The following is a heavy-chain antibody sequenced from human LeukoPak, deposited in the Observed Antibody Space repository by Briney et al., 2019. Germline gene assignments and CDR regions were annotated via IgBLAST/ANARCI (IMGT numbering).Heavy chain of an antibody. CDR2: IITILGIA. J-gene: IGHJ5*02. CDR3: ARALRGSSGYYYDPENKTWFDP. D-gene: IGHD3-22*01. V-gene: IGHV1-69*10. CDR1: GGTFSSYT. Sequence: ASVKVSCKASGGTFSSYTISWVRQAPGQGGEGMGGIITILGIANSAQKFQRRVTITADKSTSTSYMELSSLRSEDTAVYYCARALRGSSGYYYDPENKTWFDPWGQGTLVTVSS.